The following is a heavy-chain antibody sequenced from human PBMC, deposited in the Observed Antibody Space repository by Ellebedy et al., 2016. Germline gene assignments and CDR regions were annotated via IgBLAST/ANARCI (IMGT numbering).Heavy chain of an antibody. CDR3: AREGEWSRDH. Sequence: GESLKISCAASGFTFSGRWMDWVRQAPGKGLEWVANIRGDGSQTNYADSVKGRFSISRDNAKSSLYLQMNNLRVEDTAVYYCAREGEWSRDHWGQGTLVTVSS. J-gene: IGHJ4*02. CDR1: GFTFSGRW. CDR2: IRGDGSQT. D-gene: IGHD3-3*01. V-gene: IGHV3-7*03.